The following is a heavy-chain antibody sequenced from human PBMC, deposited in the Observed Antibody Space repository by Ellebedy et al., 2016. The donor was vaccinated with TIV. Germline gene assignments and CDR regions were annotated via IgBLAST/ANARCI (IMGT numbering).Heavy chain of an antibody. J-gene: IGHJ4*02. CDR2: ISYDGSSK. CDR3: ARDLDKSSGWYGGAAY. CDR1: GLTFNNYA. V-gene: IGHV3-30-3*01. Sequence: GESLKISCAASGLTFNNYAMHWVRQAPGKGLEWVAIISYDGSSKYYADSVKGRFTISRDNSMTTLYLEMNSLRAEDTAVYYCARDLDKSSGWYGGAAYWGQGTLVTVSS. D-gene: IGHD6-19*01.